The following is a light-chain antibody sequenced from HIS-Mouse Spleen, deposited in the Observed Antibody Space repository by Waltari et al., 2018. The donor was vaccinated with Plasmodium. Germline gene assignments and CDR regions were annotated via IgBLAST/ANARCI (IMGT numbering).Light chain of an antibody. CDR2: EDS. Sequence: SYELTQPPSVPVSPGHTASITCSGDALPTKYAYWYQQKSGQAPVLVIYEDSKRPPGIPERFSGSSSGTMATLTISGAQVEDEADYYCYSTDSSGNHRVFGGGTKLTVL. V-gene: IGLV3-10*01. CDR3: YSTDSSGNHRV. J-gene: IGLJ3*02. CDR1: ALPTKY.